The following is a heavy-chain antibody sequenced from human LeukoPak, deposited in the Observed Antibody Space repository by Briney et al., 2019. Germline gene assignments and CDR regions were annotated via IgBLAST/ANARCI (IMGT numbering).Heavy chain of an antibody. J-gene: IGHJ4*02. D-gene: IGHD6-19*01. CDR2: IWYDGSNK. CDR1: GFTFSSYG. CDR3: AKGGSSGWYEDYFDY. Sequence: GGSLRLSCAASGFTFSSYGMHWVRQAPGKGLEWVAVIWYDGSNKYYADSVKGRLTISRDNSKNTLYLQMNSLRAEDTALYYCAKGGSSGWYEDYFDYWGQGTLVTVSS. V-gene: IGHV3-33*06.